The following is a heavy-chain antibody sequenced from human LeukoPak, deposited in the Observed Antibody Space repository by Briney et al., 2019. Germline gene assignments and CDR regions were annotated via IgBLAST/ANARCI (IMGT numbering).Heavy chain of an antibody. D-gene: IGHD3-10*01. CDR3: ARVRSWLGNDGFDI. V-gene: IGHV3-21*06. J-gene: IGHJ3*02. Sequence: GRSLRLSCVASGFSFSGYSMKWVRQAPGKGLEWVSSIRSTGSYIHYADSVKGRFTVSRDNAKNSLYLQMNSLRAEDTAVYYCARVRSWLGNDGFDIWGQGTMVTVSS. CDR1: GFSFSGYS. CDR2: IRSTGSYI.